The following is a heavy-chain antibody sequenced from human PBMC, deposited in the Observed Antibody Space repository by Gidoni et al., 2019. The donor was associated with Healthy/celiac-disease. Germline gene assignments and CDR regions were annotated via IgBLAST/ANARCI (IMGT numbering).Heavy chain of an antibody. CDR2: IYYRWST. CDR3: ARDRYSWVDYYDSSVYYGMDV. V-gene: IGHV4-31*03. CDR1: VGSLSSGGYS. D-gene: IGHD3-22*01. Sequence: QVQLQESGPGLVKPSQTLSLTCTVSVGSLSSGGYSWSWIRQHPGKGLEWIGYIYYRWSTYYNPSLKSRVIISVDTSKNQFSLKLSSVTAADTAVYYCARDRYSWVDYYDSSVYYGMDVWGQGTTVTVSS. J-gene: IGHJ6*02.